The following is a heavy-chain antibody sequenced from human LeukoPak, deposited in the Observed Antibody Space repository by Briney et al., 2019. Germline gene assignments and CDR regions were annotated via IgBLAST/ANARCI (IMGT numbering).Heavy chain of an antibody. CDR2: INHSGST. Sequence: SATLFLTCAVYGGSFSGYYWSWIRQPPGKGLEWIGEINHSGSTNYNPSLKSRVTISVDTSKNQFSLKLSSVTAADTAVYYCAGIQCSSTSCYRFTTDAFDIWGQGTMVTVSS. CDR3: AGIQCSSTSCYRFTTDAFDI. V-gene: IGHV4-34*01. J-gene: IGHJ3*02. CDR1: GGSFSGYY. D-gene: IGHD2-2*02.